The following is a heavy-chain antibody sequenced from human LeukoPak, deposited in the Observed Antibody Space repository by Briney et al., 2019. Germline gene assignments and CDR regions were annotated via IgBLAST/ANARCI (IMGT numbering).Heavy chain of an antibody. Sequence: GGSLRLSCAASGLTFSSYWMHWVRQAPGKGLVWVSRIKSDGKTNYADSVKGRFTISRDNAKNTVSLQMNSLRAEDTGVYYCARAPSEIGGYYPEYFRHWGQGTLVTVSS. D-gene: IGHD3-22*01. CDR1: GLTFSSYW. CDR3: ARAPSEIGGYYPEYFRH. V-gene: IGHV3-74*01. J-gene: IGHJ1*01. CDR2: IKSDGKT.